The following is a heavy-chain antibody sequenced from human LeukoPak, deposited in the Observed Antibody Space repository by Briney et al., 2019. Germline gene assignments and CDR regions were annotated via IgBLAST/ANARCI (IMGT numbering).Heavy chain of an antibody. V-gene: IGHV4-4*07. D-gene: IGHD1-1*01. CDR2: ISTSGNT. Sequence: SETLSLTCTVSGGSINVYYWSWIRQPAGKGLQWIGRISTSGNTDYNPSLKSRVTISVDTSKNQFSLKLSSVTAADTAVYYCARVESTPGVYYFDYWGQGTLVTVSS. CDR3: ARVESTPGVYYFDY. J-gene: IGHJ4*02. CDR1: GGSINVYY.